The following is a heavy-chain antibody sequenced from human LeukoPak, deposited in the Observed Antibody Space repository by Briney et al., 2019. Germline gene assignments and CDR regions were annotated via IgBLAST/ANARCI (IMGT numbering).Heavy chain of an antibody. CDR3: ATPQVPAAIEGLYGMDV. D-gene: IGHD2-2*01. Sequence: PGGSLRLSCAASGFTFSSYSMNWVRQAPGKGLEWVSYISSSSSTIYYADSVKGRFTISRDNAKNSLYLQMNSLRAEDTAVYYCATPQVPAAIEGLYGMDVWGQGTTVTVSS. J-gene: IGHJ6*02. V-gene: IGHV3-48*01. CDR2: ISSSSSTI. CDR1: GFTFSSYS.